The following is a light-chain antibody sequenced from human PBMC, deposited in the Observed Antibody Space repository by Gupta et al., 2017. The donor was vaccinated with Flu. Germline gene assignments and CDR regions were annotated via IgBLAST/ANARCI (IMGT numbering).Light chain of an antibody. V-gene: IGKV1-39*01. CDR2: AAS. CDR3: QQSDSTPLT. Sequence: PTSLYASVGDRVTITCRASQSISSYLNWYQQKPGKAPKLLIYAASSLQSGVPSRFSGSGSGTDFTLTISRLQPEDFATYYCQQSDSTPLTFGQGTKLEIK. J-gene: IGKJ2*01. CDR1: QSISSY.